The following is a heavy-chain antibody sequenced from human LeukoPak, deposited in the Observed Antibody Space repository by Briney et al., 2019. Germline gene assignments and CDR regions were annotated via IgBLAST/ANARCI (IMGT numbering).Heavy chain of an antibody. Sequence: EASVKVSCKASGYTFTGYYMHWVRQAPGQGLEWMGWINPNSGGTNYAQKFQGRDTMTRDTSISTAYMELSRLRSDDTAVYYCARERSSSWFDYWGQGTLVTVSS. D-gene: IGHD6-13*01. V-gene: IGHV1-2*02. J-gene: IGHJ4*02. CDR3: ARERSSSWFDY. CDR1: GYTFTGYY. CDR2: INPNSGGT.